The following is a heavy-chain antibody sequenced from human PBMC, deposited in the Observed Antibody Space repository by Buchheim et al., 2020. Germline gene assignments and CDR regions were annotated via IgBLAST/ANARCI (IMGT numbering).Heavy chain of an antibody. Sequence: EVQLVESGGGLVQPGGSLRLSCAASGFTFSIFGMNWVRQAPGKGLEWGSYINPSGTTISYAASVRGRFTMSRDTAKSQPYRKMDSLRAEDTAVYYCARVRIWGTSNYYGMDVWGQGTT. CDR3: ARVRIWGTSNYYGMDV. D-gene: IGHD7-27*01. CDR2: INPSGTTI. J-gene: IGHJ6*02. V-gene: IGHV3-48*04. CDR1: GFTFSIFG.